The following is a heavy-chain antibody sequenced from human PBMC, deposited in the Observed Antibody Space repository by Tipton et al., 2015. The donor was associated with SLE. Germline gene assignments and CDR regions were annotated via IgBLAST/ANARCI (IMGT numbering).Heavy chain of an antibody. CDR3: AGGVPGYCTGGVCYTEGWFDP. V-gene: IGHV4-38-2*01. Sequence: TLSLTCAVSGYSISSGYYWGWIRQPPGKGLEWIGSIYHSGSTYYNPSLTSRVTISVDTSKNQFSLKLSSVTAADTAVYYCAGGVPGYCTGGVCYTEGWFDPWGQGTLVTVSS. CDR2: IYHSGST. J-gene: IGHJ5*02. D-gene: IGHD2-8*02. CDR1: GYSISSGYY.